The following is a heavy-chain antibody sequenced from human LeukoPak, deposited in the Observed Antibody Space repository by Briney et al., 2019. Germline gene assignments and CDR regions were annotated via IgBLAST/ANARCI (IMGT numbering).Heavy chain of an antibody. V-gene: IGHV3-73*01. CDR3: AMVRGSYYSY. Sequence: PGGSLRLSCAASGFTFSGSAMHWVRQASGKGLEWVGRIRSKANRYATAYAASVKGRFTISRDDSKNTAYLQMNSLKTEDTAVYYCAMVRGSYYSYWGQGTLVTVSS. D-gene: IGHD3-10*01. CDR2: IRSKANRYAT. J-gene: IGHJ4*02. CDR1: GFTFSGSA.